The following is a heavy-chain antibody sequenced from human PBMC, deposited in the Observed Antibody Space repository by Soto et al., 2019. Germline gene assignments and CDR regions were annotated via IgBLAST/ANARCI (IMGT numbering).Heavy chain of an antibody. CDR1: GGSISSYY. V-gene: IGHV4-59*01. Sequence: SETLSLTCTVSGGSISSYYWSWIRQPPGKGLEWIGYIYYSGSTNYNPSLKSRVTISVDTSKNQFSLKLSSVTAADTAVYYCARWRGSSSSERGRYYYGMDVWGQGTTVTVSS. J-gene: IGHJ6*02. D-gene: IGHD6-6*01. CDR3: ARWRGSSSSERGRYYYGMDV. CDR2: IYYSGST.